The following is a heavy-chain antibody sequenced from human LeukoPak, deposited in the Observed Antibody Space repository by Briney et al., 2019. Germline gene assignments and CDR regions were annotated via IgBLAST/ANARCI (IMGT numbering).Heavy chain of an antibody. CDR3: ARDVDYYDIVTGYYQHFGMDV. CDR1: GVTVSSKD. CDR2: VYSGGST. V-gene: IGHV3-53*01. Sequence: GGSLRLSCAASGVTVSSKDMSWVRQAPGKGLEWVSPVYSGGSTYYADPVKGRLTISRDNSKNTLFLQMNSLRAEDTAVYYCARDVDYYDIVTGYYQHFGMDVWGQGTTVTVSS. J-gene: IGHJ6*02. D-gene: IGHD3-9*01.